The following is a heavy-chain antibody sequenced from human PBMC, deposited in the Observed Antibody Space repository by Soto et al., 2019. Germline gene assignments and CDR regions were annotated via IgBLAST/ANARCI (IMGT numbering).Heavy chain of an antibody. CDR1: GDTFTDYY. V-gene: IGHV1-46*01. CDR3: ARGGHVVVVTAALDY. CDR2: VNPSGGHT. J-gene: IGHJ4*02. Sequence: QVQLMQSGAEVKKPGASVKVSCKASGDTFTDYYIHWVRQAPGQGLEWMGTVNPSGGHTTYAQHFLGRVTMTRDTSTSKLYMELTSLTSEDTAVYYCARGGHVVVVTAALDYWGQGTLVTVSS. D-gene: IGHD2-21*02.